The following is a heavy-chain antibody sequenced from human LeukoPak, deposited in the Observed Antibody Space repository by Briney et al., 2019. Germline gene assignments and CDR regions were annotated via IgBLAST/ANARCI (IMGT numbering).Heavy chain of an antibody. D-gene: IGHD5-12*01. CDR3: VSPTADYPFLYYFDS. J-gene: IGHJ4*02. CDR2: ISYDGSNR. V-gene: IGHV3-30-3*01. Sequence: PGGSLRLSCAASGFTFSNYAMHWVRQAPGKGLEWVAVISYDGSNRYYADSVKGRFTISRDNSKNTLYLQMNSLRAEDTAVYYCVSPTADYPFLYYFDSWGQGTLVTVSS. CDR1: GFTFSNYA.